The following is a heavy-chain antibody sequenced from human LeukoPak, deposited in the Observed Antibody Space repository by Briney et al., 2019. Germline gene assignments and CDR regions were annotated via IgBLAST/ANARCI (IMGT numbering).Heavy chain of an antibody. CDR1: VFTFDDYA. CDR3: AKDSRATMVRGVMFDY. J-gene: IGHJ4*02. V-gene: IGHV3-9*01. CDR2: FSWNSGSI. D-gene: IGHD3-10*01. Sequence: GGSLRLSCAASVFTFDDYAMRWVRHAPGRGLGGVSGFSWNSGSIGYADSVRGRFTISRDNAKNSLYLQMNSLRAEDTALYYCAKDSRATMVRGVMFDYWGQGTMVTVSS.